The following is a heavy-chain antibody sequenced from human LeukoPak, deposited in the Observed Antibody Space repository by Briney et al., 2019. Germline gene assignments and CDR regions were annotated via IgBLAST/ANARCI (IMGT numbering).Heavy chain of an antibody. CDR2: ISAYNGNT. J-gene: IGHJ4*02. CDR3: ARDRYCRGGSCYSFLFDY. CDR1: GYTFTSYG. D-gene: IGHD2-15*01. V-gene: IGHV1-18*01. Sequence: ASVKVSCKASGYTFTSYGISWVRQAPGHGLEWMGWISAYNGNTNYAQKLQGRVTMTTDTSTSTAYMELRSLRSDDTAVYYCARDRYCRGGSCYSFLFDYWGQGTLVTVSS.